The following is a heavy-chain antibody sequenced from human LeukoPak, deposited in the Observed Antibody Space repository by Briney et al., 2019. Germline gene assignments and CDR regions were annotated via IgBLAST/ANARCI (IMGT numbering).Heavy chain of an antibody. D-gene: IGHD7-27*01. J-gene: IGHJ4*02. Sequence: PSETLSLTCTVSGGSISSYYWSWIRQPPGKGLEWIGYIYYSGSTNYNPSLKSRVTISVDTSKNQFSLKLSSVTAADTAVYYCAREGTANWGAQDDYWGQGTLVTVSS. CDR3: AREGTANWGAQDDY. CDR1: GGSISSYY. V-gene: IGHV4-59*01. CDR2: IYYSGST.